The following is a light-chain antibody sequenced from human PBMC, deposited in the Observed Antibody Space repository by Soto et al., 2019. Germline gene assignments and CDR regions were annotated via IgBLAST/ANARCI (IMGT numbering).Light chain of an antibody. V-gene: IGKV3-20*01. CDR2: GAS. CDR1: QSIGSTY. CDR3: QQYGASPFT. Sequence: EIVLTQSPGTLSLSPGERATLSCGGSQSIGSTYLAWYQQKLGQAPGLLIYGASTRATGIPDRFSGGGSGTDFTLTISRLEPEDFAVYYCQQYGASPFTFGPGTKVEIK. J-gene: IGKJ3*01.